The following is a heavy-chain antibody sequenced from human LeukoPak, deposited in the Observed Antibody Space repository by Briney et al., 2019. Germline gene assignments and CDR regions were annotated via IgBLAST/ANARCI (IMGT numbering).Heavy chain of an antibody. CDR3: TRDGGSFCDFDY. D-gene: IGHD1-26*01. CDR2: IDTDGRTT. CDR1: GFTFSSYS. V-gene: IGHV3-64*02. J-gene: IGHJ4*02. Sequence: HPGGSLRLSCAASGFTFSSYSMNWVRQAPGKGLEYASVIDTDGRTTYYADSVKGRFTISRDNSKNTVYLQMGSLRGEDMAVYYCTRDGGSFCDFDYWGQGALVTVSS.